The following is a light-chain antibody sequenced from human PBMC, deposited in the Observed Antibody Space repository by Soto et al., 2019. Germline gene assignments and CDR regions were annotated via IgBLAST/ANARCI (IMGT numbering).Light chain of an antibody. Sequence: TQSPATQSLSLGERATLSCIATQSVRSSYLVWFQQQPGQAPRLLIYGASNRATGIPDRFSGSGSGTYFTLTISRPECEVFAVYYYQQYGTSGTFGQGTRVDVK. CDR2: GAS. CDR1: QSVRSSY. CDR3: QQYGTSGT. V-gene: IGKV3-20*01. J-gene: IGKJ1*01.